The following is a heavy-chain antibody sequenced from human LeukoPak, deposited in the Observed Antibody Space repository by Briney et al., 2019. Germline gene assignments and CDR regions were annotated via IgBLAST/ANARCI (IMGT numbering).Heavy chain of an antibody. J-gene: IGHJ4*02. Sequence: GGSLRLSCAASGFTFSSYAMHWVRQAPGKGLEWVAVISYDGSNKYYADSVKGRFTISRDNSKNTLYLQMNSLRAEDAAVYYCARDRVYYGSGSYFDYWGQGTLVTVSS. CDR2: ISYDGSNK. CDR3: ARDRVYYGSGSYFDY. D-gene: IGHD3-10*01. CDR1: GFTFSSYA. V-gene: IGHV3-30*01.